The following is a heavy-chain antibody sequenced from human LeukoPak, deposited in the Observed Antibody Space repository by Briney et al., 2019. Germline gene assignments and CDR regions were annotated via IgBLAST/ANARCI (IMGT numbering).Heavy chain of an antibody. J-gene: IGHJ4*02. D-gene: IGHD3-10*01. CDR1: GFTFSSYA. Sequence: GGSLRLSCAASGFTFSSYAMSWVRQAPGKGLEWVSAISGSGGSTYYADSVKGRFTISRDNSKNTLYLQMNSLRAEDTAVYYCAKSGTILLWFGELRFDYWGQGTLVTVSS. CDR3: AKSGTILLWFGELRFDY. CDR2: ISGSGGST. V-gene: IGHV3-23*01.